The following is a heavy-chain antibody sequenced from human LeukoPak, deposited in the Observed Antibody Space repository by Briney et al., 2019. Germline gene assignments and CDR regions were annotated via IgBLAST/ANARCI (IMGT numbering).Heavy chain of an antibody. D-gene: IGHD6-13*01. CDR3: ARVGYSSTWYVDY. V-gene: IGHV3-74*01. Sequence: PGGSLRLSCAASGFTFSSYWMHWVRQAPAKGLVWVSRINSDGSSTNYADSVKGRFTISRDNAKNTLYLQMNNLRAEDTAVYCCARVGYSSTWYVDYWGQGTLVTVSS. J-gene: IGHJ4*02. CDR1: GFTFSSYW. CDR2: INSDGSST.